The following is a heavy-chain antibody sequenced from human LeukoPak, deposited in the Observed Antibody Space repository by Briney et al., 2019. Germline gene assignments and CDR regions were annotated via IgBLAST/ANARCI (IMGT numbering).Heavy chain of an antibody. V-gene: IGHV4-39*07. J-gene: IGHJ4*02. CDR2: IYYSGST. D-gene: IGHD3-22*01. CDR1: GGSISSSSYY. CDR3: AREVAYYYDSSGYYGIDY. Sequence: SETLSLTCTVSGGSISSSSYYWGWIRQPPGKGLEWIGSIYYSGSTYYNPSLKSRVTISVDTSKNQFSLKLSSVTAADTAVYYCAREVAYYYDSSGYYGIDYWGQGTLVTVSS.